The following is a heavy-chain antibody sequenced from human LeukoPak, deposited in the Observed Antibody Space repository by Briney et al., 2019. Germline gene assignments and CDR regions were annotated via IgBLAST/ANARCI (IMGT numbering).Heavy chain of an antibody. V-gene: IGHV1-18*01. CDR2: TIAYDGKT. D-gene: IGHD5-24*01. CDR1: GYTSTNVH. J-gene: IGHJ4*02. Sequence: ASGKVSWMPSGYTSTNVHTRWVRHVPGQVLEWMGWTIAYDGKTKYTQKLQGRLTMTTDTSTSTAYMELSRLRSDATAVYYCARDRDGYDYWGQGTLVTDSP. CDR3: ARDRDGYDY.